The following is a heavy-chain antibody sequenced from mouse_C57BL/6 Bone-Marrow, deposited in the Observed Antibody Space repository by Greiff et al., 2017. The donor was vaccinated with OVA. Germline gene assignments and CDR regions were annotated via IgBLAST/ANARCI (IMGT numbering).Heavy chain of an antibody. Sequence: VQLQQSGTVLARPGASVKMSCKTSGYTFTSYWMHWVKQRPGQGLEWIGAIYPGNSDTSYNQKFKGKAKLTAVTSASTAYMELRSLTNEDSAVYYCTRSYGSSYAMDYWGQGTSVTVSS. D-gene: IGHD1-1*01. CDR2: IYPGNSDT. CDR1: GYTFTSYW. CDR3: TRSYGSSYAMDY. V-gene: IGHV1-5*01. J-gene: IGHJ4*01.